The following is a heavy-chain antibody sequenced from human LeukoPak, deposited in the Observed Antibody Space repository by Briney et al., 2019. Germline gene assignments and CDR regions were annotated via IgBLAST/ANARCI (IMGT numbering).Heavy chain of an antibody. CDR2: IRGSGGST. CDR1: GFTFSSYA. V-gene: IGHV3-23*01. Sequence: GGSLRLSCAASGFTFSSYAMSWVRQAPGKGLEWVSAIRGSGGSTYYADSVKGRFTISRDNSKNTLYLQMNSLRAEDTAVYYCAKDLVRGVRPDAFDIWGQGTMVTVSS. CDR3: AKDLVRGVRPDAFDI. D-gene: IGHD3-10*01. J-gene: IGHJ3*02.